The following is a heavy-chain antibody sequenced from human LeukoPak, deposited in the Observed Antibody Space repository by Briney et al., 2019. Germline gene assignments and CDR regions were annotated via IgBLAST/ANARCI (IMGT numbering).Heavy chain of an antibody. J-gene: IGHJ6*02. V-gene: IGHV1-69*01. D-gene: IGHD6-13*01. CDR3: ARDKESSSWFYYYYGMDV. Sequence: SVKVSCKASGGTFSSYAISWVRQAPGQGLEWMGGIIPIFGTANYAQKFQGRVTITADESTSTAYMELRSLRSDDTAVYYCARDKESSSWFYYYYGMDVWGQGTTVTISS. CDR1: GGTFSSYA. CDR2: IIPIFGTA.